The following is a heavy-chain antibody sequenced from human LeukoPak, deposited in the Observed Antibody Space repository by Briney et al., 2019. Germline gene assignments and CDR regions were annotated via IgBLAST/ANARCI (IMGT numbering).Heavy chain of an antibody. CDR2: IYYSGST. CDR1: GGSISSYY. CDR3: ARLYPEDGLQFDP. D-gene: IGHD3-16*01. V-gene: IGHV4-59*12. Sequence: SETLSLTCTVSGGSISSYYWSWIRQPPGKGLEWIGYIYYSGSTNYNPSLKSRVTIPVDTSKNQFSLKLSSVTAADTAVYYCARLYPEDGLQFDPWGQGTLVTVSS. J-gene: IGHJ5*02.